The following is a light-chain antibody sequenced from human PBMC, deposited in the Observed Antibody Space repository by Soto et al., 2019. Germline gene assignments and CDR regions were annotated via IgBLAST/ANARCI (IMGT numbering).Light chain of an antibody. CDR2: RNN. CDR1: SSNIGSNY. CDR3: AAWDGSLSGYV. Sequence: QSVLTQPPSASGTPGQRVSISCSGTSSNIGSNYVYWYQQLPGTAPKLVIYRNNQRPSGVPDRFSGSKSGTSASLAISGLRSEDEADYYCAAWDGSLSGYVFGTGTKLTVL. V-gene: IGLV1-47*01. J-gene: IGLJ1*01.